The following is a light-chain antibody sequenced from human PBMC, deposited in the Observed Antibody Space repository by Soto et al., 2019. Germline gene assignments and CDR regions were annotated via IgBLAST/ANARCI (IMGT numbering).Light chain of an antibody. CDR1: KLGDQY. V-gene: IGLV3-1*01. CDR2: QDS. CDR3: QAWDSSTAYV. Sequence: SYELTQPPSVSVSPGQTASITCSGDKLGDQYACWYQQKPGQSPVLVIYQDSKRPSGIPGRFSGSNSGNTATLTISGTQAMDEADYYCQAWDSSTAYVFGGGTKLTVL. J-gene: IGLJ3*02.